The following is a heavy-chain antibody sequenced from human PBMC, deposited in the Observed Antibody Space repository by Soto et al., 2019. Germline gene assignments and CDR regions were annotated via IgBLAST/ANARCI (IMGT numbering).Heavy chain of an antibody. J-gene: IGHJ1*01. CDR2: ISGSGGST. Sequence: GGSLRLSCAASGFTFSSYAMSWVRQAPGKGLEWVSAISGSGGSTYYADSVKGRFTISRDNSKNTLYLQMNSLRAEDTAVYYCSKDLPRNTMIYLYFQHWGQGTLVTVPS. CDR3: SKDLPRNTMIYLYFQH. V-gene: IGHV3-23*01. CDR1: GFTFSSYA. D-gene: IGHD3-22*01.